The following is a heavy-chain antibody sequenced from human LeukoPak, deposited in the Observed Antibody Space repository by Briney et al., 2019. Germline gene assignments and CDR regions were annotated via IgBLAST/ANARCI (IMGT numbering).Heavy chain of an antibody. D-gene: IGHD2-21*02. Sequence: GGSLRLSCAASGFTLSSFRMSWVRQAPGKGLEWVSRIIDSGGTNYADSVKGRFTISRDNSKNTLYLQMNSLRVEDTAVYYCAKCASIHVTGPDFWGPGTLVTVCS. CDR1: GFTLSSFR. CDR3: AKCASIHVTGPDF. V-gene: IGHV3-23*01. CDR2: IIDSGGT. J-gene: IGHJ4*02.